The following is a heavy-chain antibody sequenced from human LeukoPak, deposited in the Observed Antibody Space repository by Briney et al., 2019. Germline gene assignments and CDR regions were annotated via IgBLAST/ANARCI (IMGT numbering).Heavy chain of an antibody. Sequence: VASVKVSCKASGYIFSNYYMYWVRQAPGQGLEWMGIINPNGGMTAYAQNFRGRVIMTRETSTNTVYMELSSLTSEDTAVYYCARDFSRAELHSFEGDYWGQGTLVTVSS. CDR2: INPNGGMT. CDR3: ARDFSRAELHSFEGDY. D-gene: IGHD3-3*02. CDR1: GYIFSNYY. V-gene: IGHV1-46*01. J-gene: IGHJ4*02.